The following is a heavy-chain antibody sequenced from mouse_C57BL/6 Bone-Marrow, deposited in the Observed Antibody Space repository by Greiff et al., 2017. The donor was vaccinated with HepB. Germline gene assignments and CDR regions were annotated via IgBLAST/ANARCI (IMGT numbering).Heavy chain of an antibody. D-gene: IGHD1-1*01. J-gene: IGHJ1*03. CDR1: GYSITSGYY. V-gene: IGHV3-6*01. CDR2: ISYDGSN. CDR3: ARPLLITTVVDWYFDV. Sequence: ESGPGLVKPSQSLSLTCSVTGYSITSGYYWNWIRQFPGNKLEWMGYISYDGSNNYNPSLKNRISITRDTSKNQFFLKLNSVTTEDTATYYCARPLLITTVVDWYFDVWGTGTTVTVSS.